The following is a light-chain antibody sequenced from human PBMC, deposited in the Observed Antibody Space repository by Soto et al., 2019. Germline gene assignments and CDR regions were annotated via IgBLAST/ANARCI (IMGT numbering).Light chain of an antibody. J-gene: IGKJ1*01. CDR2: KAS. CDR1: QTINSW. Sequence: DIQMTQSPSTLSASVGDRVTITGRASQTINSWLAWYQQKPGKAPKLLIYKASYLQSWVPSTFSGSGSATEFTLTIRSLQPDDFATYYCQKYKSYSSWTFGQGTKVDIK. CDR3: QKYKSYSSWT. V-gene: IGKV1-5*03.